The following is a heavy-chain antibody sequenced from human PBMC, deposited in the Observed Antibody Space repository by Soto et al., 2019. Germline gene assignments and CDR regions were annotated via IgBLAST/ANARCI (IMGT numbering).Heavy chain of an antibody. D-gene: IGHD1-1*01. Sequence: QITLKESAPTRVKPTQTLTLTCTFSGFSLTSRPMGVGWIRQPPGKALEWLAFIYWDDDKRYSPSLRSRLNITKDTSGNQVVLTMTNMDPVDTATYYCAHRLSGYNWNGGYFDYWGQGALVTVSS. V-gene: IGHV2-5*02. CDR2: IYWDDDK. J-gene: IGHJ4*02. CDR1: GFSLTSRPMG. CDR3: AHRLSGYNWNGGYFDY.